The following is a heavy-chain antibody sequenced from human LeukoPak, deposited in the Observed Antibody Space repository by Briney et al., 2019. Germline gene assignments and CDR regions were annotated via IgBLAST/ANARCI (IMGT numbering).Heavy chain of an antibody. CDR2: ISGSGGST. CDR1: GFTFSSYA. D-gene: IGHD3-22*01. Sequence: GGSLRLSCAASGFTFSSYAMSWVRQAPGKGLEWVSAISGSGGSTYYADSVKGRFTISRDNSKNTLYLQMNSLRAEDTAVYYYAKHWYYYDSRGYCFYYWGQGTPVAVSS. CDR3: AKHWYYYDSRGYCFYY. J-gene: IGHJ4*02. V-gene: IGHV3-23*01.